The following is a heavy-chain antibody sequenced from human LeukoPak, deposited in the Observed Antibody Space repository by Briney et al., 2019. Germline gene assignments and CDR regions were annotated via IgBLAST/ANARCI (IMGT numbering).Heavy chain of an antibody. J-gene: IGHJ6*04. D-gene: IGHD6-13*01. CDR1: GGSISSYY. V-gene: IGHV4-59*01. CDR2: IYYSGST. Sequence: SETLSLTCTVPGGSISSYYWSWIRQPPGKGLEWIGYIYYSGSTNYNPSLKSRVTISVDTSKNQFSLKLSSVTAADTAVYYCARGSSSWYLTSYYYGMDVWGKGTTVTVSS. CDR3: ARGSSSWYLTSYYYGMDV.